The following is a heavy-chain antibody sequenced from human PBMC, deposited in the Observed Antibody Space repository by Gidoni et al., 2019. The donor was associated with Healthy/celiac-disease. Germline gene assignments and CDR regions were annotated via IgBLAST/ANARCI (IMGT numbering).Heavy chain of an antibody. J-gene: IGHJ3*02. V-gene: IGHV3-66*01. CDR2: IYSGGST. CDR3: ARDQFKDAFDI. Sequence: EVQLVESGGGLVQPGGSLRLSCAASGFTVSSNYMSWVRQAPGKGLEWVSVIYSGGSTYYADSVKGRFTISRDNSKNTLYLQLNSLRAEDTAVYYCARDQFKDAFDIWGQGTMVTVSS. CDR1: GFTVSSNY.